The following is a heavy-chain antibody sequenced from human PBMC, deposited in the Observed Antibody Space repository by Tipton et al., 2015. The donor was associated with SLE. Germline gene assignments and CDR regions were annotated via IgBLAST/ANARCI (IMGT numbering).Heavy chain of an antibody. Sequence: TLSLTCIVSGGSISRNNYYWGWIRQPPGKGLEWIGRVHYSGTTFYNPSVKSRVTISVDTSKNQFFLRLNSVTAADTAVYYCARHPSGFYFDYWGQGMLVTVSS. D-gene: IGHD5-12*01. V-gene: IGHV4-39*07. CDR2: VHYSGTT. CDR3: ARHPSGFYFDY. J-gene: IGHJ4*02. CDR1: GGSISRNNYY.